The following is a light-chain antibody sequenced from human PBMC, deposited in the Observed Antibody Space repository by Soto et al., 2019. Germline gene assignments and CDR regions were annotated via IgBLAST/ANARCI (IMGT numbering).Light chain of an antibody. Sequence: EIVLTQSPGTLSLSPGERATLSCRASQSVSSSYLSWYQQKPGQAPRLLIYGASSRTTGIPDRFSVSWSGTDFTLTISRLEPEDFAVYYCQQYGSSPVTFGPGTKVDIK. J-gene: IGKJ3*01. CDR3: QQYGSSPVT. CDR1: QSVSSSY. CDR2: GAS. V-gene: IGKV3-20*01.